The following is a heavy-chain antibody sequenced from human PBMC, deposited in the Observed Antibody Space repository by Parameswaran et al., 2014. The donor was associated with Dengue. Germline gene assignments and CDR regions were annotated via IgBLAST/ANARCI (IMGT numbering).Heavy chain of an antibody. Sequence: VRQMPGKGLEWIGIIYPGDSDTRYSPSFQGQVTISADKSINTAYLQWSSLKASDTAMYYCARHFGGRSTVGIDSWGQGTLVTVSS. V-gene: IGHV5-51*01. J-gene: IGHJ4*02. D-gene: IGHD4-11*01. CDR2: IYPGDSDT. CDR3: ARHFGGRSTVGIDS.